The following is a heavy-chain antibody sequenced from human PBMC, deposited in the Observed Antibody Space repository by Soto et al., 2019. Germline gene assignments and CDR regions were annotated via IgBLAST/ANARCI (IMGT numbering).Heavy chain of an antibody. D-gene: IGHD1-26*01. Sequence: EVQLVESGGGLVQPGGSLRLSCVASDFTFSYYWMHWVRQVTGKGLVWVSRIHSDGSSTTYADSVKGRFTISRDNAKNTLYLQMDSLRVEDTAVYYCARGDVGAFDLWGQGTMVTVSS. V-gene: IGHV3-74*03. CDR2: IHSDGSST. CDR3: ARGDVGAFDL. J-gene: IGHJ3*01. CDR1: DFTFSYYW.